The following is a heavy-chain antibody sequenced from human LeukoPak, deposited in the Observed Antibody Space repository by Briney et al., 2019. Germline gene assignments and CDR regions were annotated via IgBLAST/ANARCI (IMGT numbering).Heavy chain of an antibody. CDR3: AKKGQLTPLYSYSDY. J-gene: IGHJ4*02. V-gene: IGHV3-23*01. D-gene: IGHD2-8*01. CDR2: ISGTGGST. Sequence: PGGSLRLSCAASGFTFSSYAMSWVRQAPGKGLEWVSAISGTGGSTYFADSVKGRFTVSRDNSKNTLYLQMNSLRVEDTAVYYCAKKGQLTPLYSYSDYWGQGTLVTVSS. CDR1: GFTFSSYA.